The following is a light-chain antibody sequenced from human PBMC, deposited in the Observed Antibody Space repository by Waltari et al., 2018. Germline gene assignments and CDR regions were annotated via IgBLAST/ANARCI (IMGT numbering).Light chain of an antibody. Sequence: QSVLTQPPSASGAPGQSVTISCSGSTSNIGSSTVNWYQQLPGTAPQLIISIHNGRPSGVPDRVSGSTSGTAGSLASSGLQSEDEADYYCAAWDDSLNAWVFGGGTKLTV. CDR1: TSNIGSST. CDR3: AAWDDSLNAWV. J-gene: IGLJ3*02. CDR2: IHN. V-gene: IGLV1-44*01.